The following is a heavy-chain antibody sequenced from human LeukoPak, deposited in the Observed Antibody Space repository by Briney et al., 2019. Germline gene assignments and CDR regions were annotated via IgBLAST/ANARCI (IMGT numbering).Heavy chain of an antibody. CDR1: GFTFRSYS. V-gene: IGHV3-21*01. D-gene: IGHD4-17*01. J-gene: IGHJ4*02. CDR3: ARNHHGGTTVTLDY. Sequence: GGSLRLSCAPSGFTFRSYSMNWVRQAPGKGLECVSSISRSNRYIYYADSVKGQFTISRDNAKNSLYLQMNSLRAEDTAVYYCARNHHGGTTVTLDYWGQGTLVTVSS. CDR2: ISRSNRYI.